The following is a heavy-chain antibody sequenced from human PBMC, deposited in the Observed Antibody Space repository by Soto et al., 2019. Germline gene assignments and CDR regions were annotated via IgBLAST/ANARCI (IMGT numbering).Heavy chain of an antibody. J-gene: IGHJ5*02. V-gene: IGHV4-30-2*01. CDR3: ARGGSTWYFPWFDP. Sequence: QLQLLESGSGLVKPSQPLSLTCAVSNGSISSGGSSWSWIRQPPGKALEWIGYIFQSGSTYYKSSLKSRVIISLDTSNIQFSLKLNSVTAADTGVYFCARGGSTWYFPWFDPWGQGALVTVS. D-gene: IGHD6-13*01. CDR2: IFQSGST. CDR1: NGSISSGGSS.